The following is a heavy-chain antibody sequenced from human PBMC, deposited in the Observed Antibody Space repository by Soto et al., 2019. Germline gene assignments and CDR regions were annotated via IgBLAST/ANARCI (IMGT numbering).Heavy chain of an antibody. V-gene: IGHV4-31*03. CDR3: ARFSSMVRGVKYYYYYMDV. CDR2: IYYSGST. J-gene: IGHJ6*03. D-gene: IGHD3-10*01. Sequence: SETLSLTCTVSGGSISSGGYYWSWIRQHPGKGLEWIGYIYYSGSTYYNPSLKSRVTISVDTSKNQFSLKLSSVTAADTAVYYCARFSSMVRGVKYYYYYMDVWGKGTTVTVSS. CDR1: GGSISSGGYY.